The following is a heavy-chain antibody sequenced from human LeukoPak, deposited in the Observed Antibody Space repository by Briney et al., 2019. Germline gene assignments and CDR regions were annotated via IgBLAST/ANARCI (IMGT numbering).Heavy chain of an antibody. CDR2: ISISGSTI. Sequence: GGSLRLSCAASGFTSSSYEVNWVRQAPGKGLEWVSYISISGSTIYYADSVKGRFTISRDNAKNSLYLQMNSLRAEDMALYYCAKSSSHYGGAFDYWGQGTLVTVSS. CDR3: AKSSSHYGGAFDY. J-gene: IGHJ4*02. CDR1: GFTSSSYE. V-gene: IGHV3-48*03. D-gene: IGHD4-23*01.